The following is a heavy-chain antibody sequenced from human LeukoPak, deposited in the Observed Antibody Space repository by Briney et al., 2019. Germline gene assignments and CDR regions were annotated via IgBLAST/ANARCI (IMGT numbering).Heavy chain of an antibody. Sequence: GASVKVSCKASGGTFSSYAISWVRQAPGQGLEWMGRIIPIFGTANYAQKFQGRVTITADKSTSTAYMELSSLRSEDTAVYYCASDMRTGTTSPYYYVDVWGKGTTVTVSS. CDR2: IIPIFGTA. D-gene: IGHD1-7*01. J-gene: IGHJ6*03. CDR3: ASDMRTGTTSPYYYVDV. V-gene: IGHV1-69*06. CDR1: GGTFSSYA.